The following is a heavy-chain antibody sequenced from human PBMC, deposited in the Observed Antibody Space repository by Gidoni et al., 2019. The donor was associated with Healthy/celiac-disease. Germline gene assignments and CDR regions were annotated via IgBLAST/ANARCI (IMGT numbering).Heavy chain of an antibody. CDR3: ARGVMDYGDYFDY. D-gene: IGHD4-17*01. J-gene: IGHJ4*02. CDR2: IYTSGST. Sequence: KGLEWIGRIYTSGSTNYNPSLKSRVTMSVDTSKNQFSLKLSSVTAADTAVYYCARGVMDYGDYFDYWGKGPLVTVSS. V-gene: IGHV4-4*07.